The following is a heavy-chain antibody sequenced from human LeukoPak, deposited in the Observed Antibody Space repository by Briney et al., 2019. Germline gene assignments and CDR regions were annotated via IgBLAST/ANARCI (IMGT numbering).Heavy chain of an antibody. V-gene: IGHV1-18*01. Sequence: ASVRVSCKASGYTFTSYGISWVRPAPGQGLEWMGWISANNGNTNYAQMLQGRVTMTTDTSTSTAYMELRSLRSDDTAMYYCARVWYYYESSGYYYIAYWGQGTLVTVSS. CDR3: ARVWYYYESSGYYYIAY. CDR2: ISANNGNT. D-gene: IGHD3-22*01. CDR1: GYTFTSYG. J-gene: IGHJ4*02.